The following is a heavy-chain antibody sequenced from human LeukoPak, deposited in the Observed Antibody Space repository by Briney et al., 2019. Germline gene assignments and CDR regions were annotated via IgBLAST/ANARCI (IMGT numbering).Heavy chain of an antibody. Sequence: TTSETLSLTCTVSGGSISSYYWSWIRQPPGKGLEWIGYIYYSGSTSYNPSLKSRVTISVDTSKNQFSLKLSSVTAADTAIYYCARDFSSSSTVYYYYYMDVWGKGTTVTVSS. CDR3: ARDFSSSSTVYYYYYMDV. D-gene: IGHD6-6*01. J-gene: IGHJ6*03. CDR1: GGSISSYY. V-gene: IGHV4-59*12. CDR2: IYYSGST.